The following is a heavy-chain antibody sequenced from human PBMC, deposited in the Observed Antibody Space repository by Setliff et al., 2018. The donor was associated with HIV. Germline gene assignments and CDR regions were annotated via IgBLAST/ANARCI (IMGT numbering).Heavy chain of an antibody. Sequence: PSETLSLTCSVSGVSISSYYWSWIRHSPGKGLEWIGIIFPGGATNYNPSLTSRVTISVDTSKNHLFLKLNSVTTADTAVYFCAKSSPSIGYITDCWGQGAQVTVSS. V-gene: IGHV4-59*01. CDR1: GVSISSYY. CDR2: IFPGGAT. J-gene: IGHJ4*02. CDR3: AKSSPSIGYITDC. D-gene: IGHD5-12*01.